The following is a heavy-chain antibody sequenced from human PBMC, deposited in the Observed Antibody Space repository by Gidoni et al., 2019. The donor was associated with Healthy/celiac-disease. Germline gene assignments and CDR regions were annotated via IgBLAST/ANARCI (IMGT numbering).Heavy chain of an antibody. CDR3: TTEKGGGSGWFFDY. Sequence: EVQLVESGGGLVKPGGSLRLSCAASGFTFSNAWMNWVRQAPGQGRELVGRIKSKADGGTTDYAAPVKGRFTISRDDSKNTLYLQMNSLKTEDTAVYYCTTEKGGGSGWFFDYWGQGTLVTVSS. CDR2: IKSKADGGTT. CDR1: GFTFSNAW. J-gene: IGHJ4*02. D-gene: IGHD6-19*01. V-gene: IGHV3-15*07.